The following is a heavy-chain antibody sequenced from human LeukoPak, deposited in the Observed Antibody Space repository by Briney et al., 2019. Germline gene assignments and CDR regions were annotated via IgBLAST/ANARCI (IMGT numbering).Heavy chain of an antibody. J-gene: IGHJ5*02. D-gene: IGHD3-9*01. CDR2: ISAYNGNT. Sequence: GASVTVSCTASGYTFTSYGISWVRQAPGQGLEWMGWISAYNGNTNYAQNLQGRVTMTTDTSTSTAYMELKSLRSDDTAVYYCARDRGGLRYFDWLSWFDPWGQGTLATVSS. CDR3: ARDRGGLRYFDWLSWFDP. V-gene: IGHV1-18*01. CDR1: GYTFTSYG.